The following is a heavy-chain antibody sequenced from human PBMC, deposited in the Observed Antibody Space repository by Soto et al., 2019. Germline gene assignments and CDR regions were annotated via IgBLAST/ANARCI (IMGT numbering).Heavy chain of an antibody. CDR1: GFTFSSYA. Sequence: GGSLRLSCAASGFTFSSYAMSLVRQAPGKGLEWVSAISGSGGSTYYADSVKGRFTISRDNSKNTLYLQMNSLRAEDTAVYYCAKDEALDFWSGVAFDIWGQGTMVTVSS. CDR3: AKDEALDFWSGVAFDI. D-gene: IGHD3-3*01. J-gene: IGHJ3*02. CDR2: ISGSGGST. V-gene: IGHV3-23*01.